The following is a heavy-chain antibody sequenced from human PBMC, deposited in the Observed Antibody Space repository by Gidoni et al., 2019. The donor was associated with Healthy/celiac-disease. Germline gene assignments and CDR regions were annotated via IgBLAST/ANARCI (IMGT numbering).Heavy chain of an antibody. Sequence: QVQLVQSGAEVKTPGASVKVSCKASGYHFTGYYMHWVRQAPGQGLEWMGWINPNSGGTNYAQKFQGWVTMTRDTSISTAYMELSRLRSDDTAVYYCAREGRGIAAAGTFDYWGQGTLVTVSS. V-gene: IGHV1-2*04. CDR3: AREGRGIAAAGTFDY. J-gene: IGHJ4*02. CDR1: GYHFTGYY. D-gene: IGHD6-13*01. CDR2: INPNSGGT.